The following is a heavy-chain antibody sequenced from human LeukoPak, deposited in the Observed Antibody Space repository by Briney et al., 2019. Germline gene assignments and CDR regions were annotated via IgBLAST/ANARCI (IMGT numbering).Heavy chain of an antibody. Sequence: PGGSLRLSCAASGFRFSNYAMNWVRQAPRKGLEWVAGISINGDTTYYINSVEGRFTVSRDNSKNTLYLQMNSLRAEDTALYYCTKAKFDYIWGNYQALSDSWGQGTLVTVSS. CDR1: GFRFSNYA. J-gene: IGHJ5*01. V-gene: IGHV3-23*01. CDR3: TKAKFDYIWGNYQALSDS. D-gene: IGHD3-16*02. CDR2: ISINGDTT.